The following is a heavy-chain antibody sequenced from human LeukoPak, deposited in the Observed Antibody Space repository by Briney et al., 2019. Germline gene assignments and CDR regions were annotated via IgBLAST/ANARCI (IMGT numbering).Heavy chain of an antibody. CDR3: ARVGSITMVRGALDY. D-gene: IGHD3-10*01. Sequence: ASVKVSCKASGYTFTGYYMHWVRQAPGQGLEWMGWTNPNSGGTNYAQKFQGRVTMTRDTSISTAYMELSRLRSDDTAVYYCARVGSITMVRGALDYWGQGTLVTVSS. CDR2: TNPNSGGT. CDR1: GYTFTGYY. V-gene: IGHV1-2*02. J-gene: IGHJ4*02.